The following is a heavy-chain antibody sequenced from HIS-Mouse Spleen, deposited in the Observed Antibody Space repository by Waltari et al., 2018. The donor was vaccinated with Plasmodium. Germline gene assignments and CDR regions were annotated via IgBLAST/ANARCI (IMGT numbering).Heavy chain of an antibody. CDR3: ARGVQTNWDY. V-gene: IGHV4-34*01. CDR1: GGSFSGYY. J-gene: IGHJ4*02. Sequence: QVQLQQWGAGLLKPSETLSLTCAVYGGSFSGYYWSWIRQPPGKGLEWIGEIKHSGSTNYNPSLKSRVTISVDTSKNQFSLKLSSVTAADTAVYYCARGVQTNWDYWGQGTLVTVSS. D-gene: IGHD1-1*01. CDR2: IKHSGST.